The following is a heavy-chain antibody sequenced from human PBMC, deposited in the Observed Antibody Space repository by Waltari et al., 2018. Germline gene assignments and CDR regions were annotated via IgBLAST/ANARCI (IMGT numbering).Heavy chain of an antibody. V-gene: IGHV3-64D*08. CDR2: VSNNGDSA. J-gene: IGHJ4*02. D-gene: IGHD3-16*01. CDR3: VKDGPGAGWGDYDY. CDR1: GCTCSSCY. Sequence: EVQLVESGGGLVQPGGSLRLDCSASGCTCSSCYMHLVRQAPGKGLEYVSAVSNNGDSAYYADSVKGRFTISRDNSKNTLYLQMTSLKAEDTAVYYCVKDGPGAGWGDYDYWGQGTLVTVSS.